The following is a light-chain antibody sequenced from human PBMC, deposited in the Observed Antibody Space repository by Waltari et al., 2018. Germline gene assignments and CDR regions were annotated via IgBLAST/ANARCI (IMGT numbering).Light chain of an antibody. V-gene: IGKV1-9*01. CDR3: QQYDNLPIT. J-gene: IGKJ5*01. CDR2: TAS. CDR1: QGISAY. Sequence: DIQLTQSPSFLSASVGDRVTITCRASQGISAYLAWYQQKPGKAPNLLIYTASTLQSGVPSRFSGSGAGTEFTLTISSLKPEDFATYYCQQYDNLPITFGQGTRLEIK.